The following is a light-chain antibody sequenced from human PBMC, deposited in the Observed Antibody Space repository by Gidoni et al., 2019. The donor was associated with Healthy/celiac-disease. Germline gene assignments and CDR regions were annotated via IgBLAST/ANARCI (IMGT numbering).Light chain of an antibody. Sequence: QSALTQPPSASGSPGPSVTLSCTGTSSDVGGYNYVSWYHQHPGKAPKLMIYEVSKRPSGVPDRFSGSKSGNTASLTVSGLQAEDEADYYCSSYAGSTFYVFGTGTKVTVL. CDR2: EVS. V-gene: IGLV2-8*01. CDR3: SSYAGSTFYV. J-gene: IGLJ1*01. CDR1: SSDVGGYNY.